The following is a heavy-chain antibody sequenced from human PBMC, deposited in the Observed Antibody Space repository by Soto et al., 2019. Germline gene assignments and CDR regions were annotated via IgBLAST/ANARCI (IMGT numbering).Heavy chain of an antibody. Sequence: SETLSLTCTVSGGSISSGGYYWSWIRQHPGKGLEWIGYIYYSGNTYYNPSLKSRVTISVDTSKNQFSLKLSSVTAADTAVYYCAVSIAARYFDYWGQGTLVTVSS. CDR1: GGSISSGGYY. CDR3: AVSIAARYFDY. CDR2: IYYSGNT. J-gene: IGHJ4*02. D-gene: IGHD6-6*01. V-gene: IGHV4-31*03.